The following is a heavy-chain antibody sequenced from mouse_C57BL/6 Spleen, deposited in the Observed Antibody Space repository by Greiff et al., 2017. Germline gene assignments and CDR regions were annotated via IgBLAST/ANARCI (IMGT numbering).Heavy chain of an antibody. Sequence: QVQLQQSGAELVRPGASVTLSCKASGYTFTDYEMHWVKQTPVHGLEWIGAIDPETGGTAYNQKFQGKAILTADKSSSTAYMELRSLTSEDSAVYYCTRSIYDGYGAWFADWGQGTLVTVSA. J-gene: IGHJ3*01. D-gene: IGHD2-3*01. CDR3: TRSIYDGYGAWFAD. V-gene: IGHV1-15*01. CDR1: GYTFTDYE. CDR2: IDPETGGT.